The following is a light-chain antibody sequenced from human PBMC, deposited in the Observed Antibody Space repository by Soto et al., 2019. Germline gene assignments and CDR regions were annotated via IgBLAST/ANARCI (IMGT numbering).Light chain of an antibody. CDR2: DAS. V-gene: IGKV3-15*01. Sequence: EIVMTQSPATLSVSPGEGATVSCRASQSVSSHLAWYQHKPGQAPRILFYDASTRATGIPARFSGSGSGTELTLTIRRMQSEDFAAYYCKHYKSSPRTFGQVTKVDIK. CDR1: QSVSSH. J-gene: IGKJ1*01. CDR3: KHYKSSPRT.